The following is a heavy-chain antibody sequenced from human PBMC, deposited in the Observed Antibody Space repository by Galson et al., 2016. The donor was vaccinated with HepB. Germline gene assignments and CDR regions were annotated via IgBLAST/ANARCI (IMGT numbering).Heavy chain of an antibody. V-gene: IGHV3-74*03. CDR3: TRSDYGDY. Sequence: SLRLSCAASGLTISDYWMHWVRQAPGKGLVWVSRIRGDGTFKTYADSVKGRFTISRDNARNTLHLQMDSLRVEDTAVYYCTRSDYGDYWGQGTLVTVSS. CDR2: IRGDGTFK. J-gene: IGHJ4*02. CDR1: GLTISDYW.